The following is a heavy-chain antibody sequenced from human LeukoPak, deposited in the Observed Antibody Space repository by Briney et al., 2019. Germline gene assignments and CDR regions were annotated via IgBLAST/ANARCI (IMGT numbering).Heavy chain of an antibody. CDR1: GYTFTSYD. CDR2: ISAYNDNT. V-gene: IGHV1-18*01. CDR3: ARLGYWSSNSCYGVDY. J-gene: IGHJ4*02. Sequence: ASVKVSCKASGYTFTSYDINWVRQSTGQGLEWMGWISAYNDNTSYAQMFQDRVTMSTDTSTSTAYMELRSLRFDDTAVYYCARLGYWSSNSCYGVDYWGQGTLVTVSS. D-gene: IGHD2-2*01.